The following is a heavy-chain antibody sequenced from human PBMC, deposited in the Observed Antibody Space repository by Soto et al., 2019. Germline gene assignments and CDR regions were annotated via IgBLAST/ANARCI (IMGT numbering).Heavy chain of an antibody. Sequence: EVQLVESGGGLIQPGGSLRLSCAASGFIVSVKYMNWVRQAPGKGLEWLSVIYSDGSTYYRDSVKGRFTISRDKSKNTLYLQLNSLGAEDTAVYYCARERCSGGGCYFSAWGQGTLLTVSS. V-gene: IGHV3-53*01. CDR2: IYSDGST. CDR3: ARERCSGGGCYFSA. J-gene: IGHJ5*02. CDR1: GFIVSVKY. D-gene: IGHD2-15*01.